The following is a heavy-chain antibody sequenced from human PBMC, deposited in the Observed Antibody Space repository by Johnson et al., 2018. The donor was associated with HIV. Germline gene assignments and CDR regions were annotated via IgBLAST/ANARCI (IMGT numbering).Heavy chain of an antibody. V-gene: IGHV3-20*04. J-gene: IGHJ3*02. CDR2: INWNGGNI. CDR3: AKDRGTAMDNDAFDI. D-gene: IGHD5-18*01. CDR1: GFTFDDYG. Sequence: VQLVESGGGVVRPGGSLRLSCAASGFTFDDYGMSWVRQAPGKGLEWVSGINWNGGNIDYADSVKGRFPISRDNSKNTLYLQMRSLRAEDTAVYYCAKDRGTAMDNDAFDIWGQGTMVTVSS.